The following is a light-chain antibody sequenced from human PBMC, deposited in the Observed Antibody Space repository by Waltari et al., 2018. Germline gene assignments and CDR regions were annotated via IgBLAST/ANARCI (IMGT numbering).Light chain of an antibody. J-gene: IGLJ1*01. Sequence: QSALTQPASVSGSPGQSITISCTGTSSDVGRFTLVPWYQQQPDQAPTLIIYKVTNRPSGLSTRFSGSTSGNTASLTISGLQADDAADYYCCSYTTTHTYVFGTGTTVTVL. CDR3: CSYTTTHTYV. CDR1: SSDVGRFTL. V-gene: IGLV2-23*02. CDR2: KVT.